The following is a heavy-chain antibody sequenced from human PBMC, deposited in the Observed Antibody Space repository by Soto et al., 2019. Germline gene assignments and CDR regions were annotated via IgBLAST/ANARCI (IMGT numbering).Heavy chain of an antibody. CDR3: ATSSSSSRDWFDP. V-gene: IGHV1-58*02. CDR2: IVVGSGNT. Sequence: SVKVSCKASGFTFTSAAMQWVRQARGQRLEWIGWIVVGSGNTNYAQKFQERVTITRDMSTSTAYMELSSLRSEDTAVYYCATSSSSSRDWFDPWGQGTLVTVSS. J-gene: IGHJ5*02. CDR1: GFTFTSAA. D-gene: IGHD6-13*01.